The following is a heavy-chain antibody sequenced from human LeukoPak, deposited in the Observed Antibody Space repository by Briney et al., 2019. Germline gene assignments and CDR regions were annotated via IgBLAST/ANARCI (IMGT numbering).Heavy chain of an antibody. CDR3: AKDQAGYNFWSDS. V-gene: IGHV3-23*01. D-gene: IGHD3-3*01. CDR2: ISGTVGST. Sequence: GGSLRLSCAASGFTFSSYAMSWVRQAPGKGLEWVSTISGTVGSTYSADSVKGRFTISRDNSKNTVYLQMNSLRADDTAVYYCAKDQAGYNFWSDSWGQGTLVTVSS. CDR1: GFTFSSYA. J-gene: IGHJ4*02.